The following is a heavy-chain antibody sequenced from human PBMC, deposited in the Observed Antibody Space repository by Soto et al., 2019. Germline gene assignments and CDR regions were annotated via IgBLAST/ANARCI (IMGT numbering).Heavy chain of an antibody. CDR3: AGCIAVAGTLNWFDP. CDR1: GFTFSSYA. Sequence: PGGSLRLSCAASGFTFSSYAMHWVRQAPGKGLEWVAVISYDGSNKYYADSVKGRFTISRDNSKNTLYLQMNSLRAGDTAVYYCAGCIAVAGTLNWFDPWGQGTLVTVSS. V-gene: IGHV3-30-3*01. J-gene: IGHJ5*02. CDR2: ISYDGSNK. D-gene: IGHD6-19*01.